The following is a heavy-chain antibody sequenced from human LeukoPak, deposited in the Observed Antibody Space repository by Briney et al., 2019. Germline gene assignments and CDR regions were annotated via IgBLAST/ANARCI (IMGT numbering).Heavy chain of an antibody. CDR2: IYYSGST. D-gene: IGHD4-11*01. Sequence: SETLSLTCTASGGSISSSSYYWGWIRQPPGKGLEWIGSIYYSGSTYYNPSLKSRVTISVDTSKNQFSLKLSSVTAADTAVYYCARGTVYNWFDPWGQGTLVTVSS. CDR1: GGSISSSSYY. CDR3: ARGTVYNWFDP. V-gene: IGHV4-39*07. J-gene: IGHJ5*02.